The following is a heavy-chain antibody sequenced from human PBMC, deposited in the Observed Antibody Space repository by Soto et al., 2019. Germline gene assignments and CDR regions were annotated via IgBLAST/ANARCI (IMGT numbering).Heavy chain of an antibody. CDR2: INHSGNT. D-gene: IGHD1-26*01. Sequence: QVQLQQWGAGLLKPSETLSLTCAVYGKSLSGYYWSWIRQPPGKALEWIGQINHSGNTNYNPSLNSRVNISVDTSKNQLFLNLGSVTAADTAMYYCARHHVRGRTIAGAAEFWGQGTLVTVSS. CDR3: ARHHVRGRTIAGAAEF. J-gene: IGHJ4*02. CDR1: GKSLSGYY. V-gene: IGHV4-34*01.